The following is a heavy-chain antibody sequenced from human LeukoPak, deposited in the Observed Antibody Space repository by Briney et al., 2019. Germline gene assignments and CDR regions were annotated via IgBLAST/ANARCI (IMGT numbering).Heavy chain of an antibody. Sequence: ASVKVSCKASGYTFTSYAMHWVRQATGQRLEWMGGINAGNGNTKYSQKFQGRVTITRDTSASTAYMELSSLRSEDTAVYYCARAPGYCSGGSCYSNYGMDVWGQGTTVTVSS. CDR3: ARAPGYCSGGSCYSNYGMDV. D-gene: IGHD2-15*01. J-gene: IGHJ6*02. CDR2: INAGNGNT. CDR1: GYTFTSYA. V-gene: IGHV1-3*01.